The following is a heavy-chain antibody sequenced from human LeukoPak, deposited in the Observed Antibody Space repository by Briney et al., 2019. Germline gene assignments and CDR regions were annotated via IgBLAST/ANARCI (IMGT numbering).Heavy chain of an antibody. D-gene: IGHD5-24*01. V-gene: IGHV5-51*01. Sequence: GESLKISCKASGYSFTNYWIGWVRQMPGKGLEWMGVLYPGDSDTRYSPSFQGQVTFLADKSITTAYLQWSSLKASDTAIYYCARRADAYNNFDYWGQGTLVTVSS. CDR3: ARRADAYNNFDY. J-gene: IGHJ4*02. CDR1: GYSFTNYW. CDR2: LYPGDSDT.